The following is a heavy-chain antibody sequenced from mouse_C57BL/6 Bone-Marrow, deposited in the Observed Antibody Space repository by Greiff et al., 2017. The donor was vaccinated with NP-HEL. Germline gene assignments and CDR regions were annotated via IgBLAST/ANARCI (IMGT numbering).Heavy chain of an antibody. D-gene: IGHD2-1*01. CDR2: IDPSDSYT. J-gene: IGHJ2*01. CDR1: GYTFTSYW. Sequence: QVQLQQPGAELVRPGTSVKLSCKASGYTFTSYWMHWVKQRPGQGLEWIGVIDPSDSYTNYNQKFKGKATLTVDTSSSTAYMQLSSLTSEDSAVYYCARDGNYVDYWGQGTTLTVSS. CDR3: ARDGNYVDY. V-gene: IGHV1-59*01.